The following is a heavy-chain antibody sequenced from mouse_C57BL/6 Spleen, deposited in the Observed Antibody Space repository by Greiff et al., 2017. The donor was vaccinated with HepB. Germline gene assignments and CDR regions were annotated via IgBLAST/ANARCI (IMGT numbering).Heavy chain of an antibody. CDR2: ISYDGSN. J-gene: IGHJ2*01. CDR3: GRGGYGSSDYFDY. V-gene: IGHV3-6*01. CDR1: GYSITSGYY. D-gene: IGHD1-1*01. Sequence: EVKLMESGPGLVKPSQSLSLTCSVTGYSITSGYYWNWIRQFPGNKLEWMGYISYDGSNNYNPSFKNRISITRDTSKNQFFLKLNSVTTEDAATYYCGRGGYGSSDYFDYWGQGTTLTVSS.